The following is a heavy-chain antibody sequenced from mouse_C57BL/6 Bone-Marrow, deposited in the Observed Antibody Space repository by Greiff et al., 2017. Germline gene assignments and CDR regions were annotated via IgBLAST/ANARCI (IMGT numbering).Heavy chain of an antibody. Sequence: QVQLQQSGPELVKPGASVKISCKASGYAFSSSWMNWVKQRPGKGLEWIGRIYPGDGDTNYNGKFKGKATLTADKYSSTAYMQLSSLTSEDSAVYFCARSFYCSNSFAYWGQGTLVTVSA. J-gene: IGHJ3*01. CDR2: IYPGDGDT. D-gene: IGHD2-5*01. V-gene: IGHV1-82*01. CDR1: GYAFSSSW. CDR3: ARSFYCSNSFAY.